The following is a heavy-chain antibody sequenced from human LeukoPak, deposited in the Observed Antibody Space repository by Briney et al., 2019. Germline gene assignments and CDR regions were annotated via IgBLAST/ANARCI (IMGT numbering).Heavy chain of an antibody. CDR1: GLTFGSYW. CDR2: IISDGSTT. CDR3: AELGITMIGGV. J-gene: IGHJ6*04. Sequence: LGGSLRLSCAASGLTFGSYWMHWVRQAPGKGLVWVSRIISDGSTTTSADSVRARFPISRDNAKNTLYLQMNSLRAEDTAVYYCAELGITMIGGVWGKGTTVTVSS. V-gene: IGHV3-74*01. D-gene: IGHD3-10*02.